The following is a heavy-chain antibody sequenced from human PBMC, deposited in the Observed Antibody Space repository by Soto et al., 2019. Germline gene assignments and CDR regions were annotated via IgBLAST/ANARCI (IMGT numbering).Heavy chain of an antibody. Sequence: GGSLSLSCAASGFTFSSYAMSWVRQAPGKGLEWVSAISGSGGSTYYADSVKGRFTISRDNSKNTLYLQMNSLRAEDTAVYYCAYLGLPHKNEAEISSSWYRPPDDYWGQGTLVTVSS. CDR3: AYLGLPHKNEAEISSSWYRPPDDY. CDR1: GFTFSSYA. J-gene: IGHJ4*02. D-gene: IGHD6-13*01. CDR2: ISGSGGST. V-gene: IGHV3-23*01.